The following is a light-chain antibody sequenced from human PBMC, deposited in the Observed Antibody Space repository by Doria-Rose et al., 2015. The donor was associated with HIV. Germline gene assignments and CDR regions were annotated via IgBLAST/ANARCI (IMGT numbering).Light chain of an antibody. J-gene: IGKJ1*01. CDR2: DGS. CDR1: QSFSSTY. V-gene: IGKV3-20*01. Sequence: EIVLTRSPGTLSLSPGERATLSCRASQSFSSTYLAWYQQKPSQAPSLLIYDGSTRATGIPDRFSASGSGTDFTLTISRLEPEDFALYYCHQYGTSWTFGQGTKVEI. CDR3: HQYGTSWT.